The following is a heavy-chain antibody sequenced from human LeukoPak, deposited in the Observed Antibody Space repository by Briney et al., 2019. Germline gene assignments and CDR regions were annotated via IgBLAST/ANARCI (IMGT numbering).Heavy chain of an antibody. CDR1: GFNFNTYW. V-gene: IGHV3-7*04. J-gene: IGHJ5*02. CDR3: ARADSYGDSDWFDP. Sequence: PGGSLRLSCAASGFNFNTYWMTWVRQAPGKGLEWVANIKEDGSEKYYADSVKGRFTISRDNAKNSLYLQMNSLRAEDTAVYYCARADSYGDSDWFDPWGQGTLVTVSS. CDR2: IKEDGSEK. D-gene: IGHD4-17*01.